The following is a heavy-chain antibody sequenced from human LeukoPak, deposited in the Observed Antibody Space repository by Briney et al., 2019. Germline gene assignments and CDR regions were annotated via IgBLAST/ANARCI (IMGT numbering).Heavy chain of an antibody. J-gene: IGHJ4*02. V-gene: IGHV3-15*01. D-gene: IGHD3-22*01. CDR1: GFTFSNVW. CDR2: IKSKTDGATT. Sequence: GGSLRLPCAVSGFTFSNVWMSWVRQAPGKGLEWVGRIKSKTDGATTDYGAPVKGRFTVSRDDSKNTLYLQMNSLKTEDTAVYYCTTDVPYYYDRSPTINDYWGQGTLVTVSS. CDR3: TTDVPYYYDRSPTINDY.